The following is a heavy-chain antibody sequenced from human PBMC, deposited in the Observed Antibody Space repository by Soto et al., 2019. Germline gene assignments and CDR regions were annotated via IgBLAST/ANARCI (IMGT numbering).Heavy chain of an antibody. J-gene: IGHJ6*02. CDR3: ARPTHYDFWSGYYRQNYYYYYGMDV. CDR2: IIPIFGTA. D-gene: IGHD3-3*01. V-gene: IGHV1-69*01. Sequence: QVQLVQSGAEVKKPGSSVKVSCKASGGTFSSYAISWVRQAPGQGLEWMGGIIPIFGTANYAQKFQSRVTITADESTSTAYMELSSLRSEDTAVYYCARPTHYDFWSGYYRQNYYYYYGMDVWGQGTTVTVSS. CDR1: GGTFSSYA.